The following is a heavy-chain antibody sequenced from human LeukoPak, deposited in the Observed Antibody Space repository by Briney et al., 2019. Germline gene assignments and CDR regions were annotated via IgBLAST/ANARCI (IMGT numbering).Heavy chain of an antibody. J-gene: IGHJ5*02. CDR3: ARDHGGINWFDP. D-gene: IGHD3-16*01. CDR2: ISSLSGTI. Sequence: GGSLRLSCAASGFTFSSYSMNWVRQAPGEGLEWVSYISSLSGTIYYADSVKGRFTISRDNAKNSLYLQMDSLRAEDTAVYYCARDHGGINWFDPWGQGALVTVSS. V-gene: IGHV3-48*01. CDR1: GFTFSSYS.